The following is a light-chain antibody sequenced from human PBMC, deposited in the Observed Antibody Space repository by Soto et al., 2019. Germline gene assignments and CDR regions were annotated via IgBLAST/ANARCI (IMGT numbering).Light chain of an antibody. J-gene: IGKJ1*01. V-gene: IGKV1-39*01. CDR1: LIISSA. Sequence: DIQMTQSASPLSAFVGDRVTITCRASLIISSALNWYHQKSGKDPKLLISAASILESGVPPRFSGSGSWTDFTPTITSLQPEDFATYYCQQSHSIPWTFGQGTKVEIK. CDR3: QQSHSIPWT. CDR2: AAS.